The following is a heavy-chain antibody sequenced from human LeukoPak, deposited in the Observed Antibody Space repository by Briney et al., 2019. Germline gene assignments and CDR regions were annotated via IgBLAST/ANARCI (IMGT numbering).Heavy chain of an antibody. D-gene: IGHD5/OR15-5a*01. Sequence: GASVKVSCKASGYTFTSYYMHWVRQAPGQGLEWMGIINPRGGSASSAQKFQGRVTLTRDTSTSTVYMELSSLTSEDTAVYYCAAPQSRISSYYYVMDVWGQGTTVTVSS. J-gene: IGHJ6*02. CDR1: GYTFTSYY. CDR3: AAPQSRISSYYYVMDV. CDR2: INPRGGSA. V-gene: IGHV1-46*01.